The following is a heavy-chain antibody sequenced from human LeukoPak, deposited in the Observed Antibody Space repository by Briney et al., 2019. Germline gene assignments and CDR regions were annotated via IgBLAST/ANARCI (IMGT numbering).Heavy chain of an antibody. CDR2: ISYSGST. V-gene: IGHV4-30-4*08. Sequence: SETLSLTCTVSDDSIRSGDYYWSWIRQPPGKGLEWIGYISYSGSTYYNPSLKSRVAISVDTSKNQFSLKLSSVTAADTAVYYCARGPDPSTIPAQDYYMDVWGKGTTVTVSS. CDR3: ARGPDPSTIPAQDYYMDV. D-gene: IGHD2-2*01. CDR1: DDSIRSGDYY. J-gene: IGHJ6*03.